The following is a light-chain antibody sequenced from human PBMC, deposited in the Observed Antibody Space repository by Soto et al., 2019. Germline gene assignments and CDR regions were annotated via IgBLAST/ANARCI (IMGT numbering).Light chain of an antibody. CDR3: QQYNNWPLT. CDR2: GAS. V-gene: IGKV3-15*01. CDR1: QSVSIN. J-gene: IGKJ4*01. Sequence: EIMMTQSPAILSVSPGERATLSCRASQSVSINLAWYQQKPDQVPRLLIYGASSRATGIPARFSGSGSGTVFTLTISSLQSEDFAVYYCQQYNNWPLTFGGGTKVEI.